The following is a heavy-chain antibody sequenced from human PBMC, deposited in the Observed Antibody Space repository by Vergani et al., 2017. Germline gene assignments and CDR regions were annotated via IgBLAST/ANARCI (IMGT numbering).Heavy chain of an antibody. CDR2: IDSSGST. CDR3: ARNRTGTKFDY. V-gene: IGHV4-59*01. D-gene: IGHD1-1*01. J-gene: IGHJ4*02. Sequence: QVQLQESGPGLVKPSETLSLHCPVSGGSISSYYWSWSRQPPGKGLEWIGNIDSSGSTNYNPSLKSPVTRSVDTSKNQFSLKLSSVTAVDTAGYYCARNRTGTKFDYWGQGTLVTVSS. CDR1: GGSISSYY.